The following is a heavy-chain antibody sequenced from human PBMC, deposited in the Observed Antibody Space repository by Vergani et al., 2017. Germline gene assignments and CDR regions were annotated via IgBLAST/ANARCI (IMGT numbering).Heavy chain of an antibody. CDR1: GGSISSGSYY. CDR3: AREIGVARGVVY. J-gene: IGHJ4*02. CDR2: IYTSGST. Sequence: QVQLQESGPGLVKPSQTLSLTCTVSGGSISSGSYYWSWIRQPAGKGLEWIGRIYTSGSTNYNPSLKSRVTISVDTSKNQFSLKLSSVTAADTAVYYCAREIGVARGVVYWGQGTLVTVSS. V-gene: IGHV4-61*02. D-gene: IGHD3-3*01.